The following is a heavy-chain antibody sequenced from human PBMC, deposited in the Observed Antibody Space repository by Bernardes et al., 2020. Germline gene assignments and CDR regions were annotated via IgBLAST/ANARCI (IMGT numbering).Heavy chain of an antibody. J-gene: IGHJ6*02. CDR3: AGAPIYGSGSYNYYYGMDV. Sequence: SVKVSCKASGGTFSSYAISWVRQAPGQGLEWMGGIIPIFGTANYAQKFQGRVTITADESTSTAYMELSSLRSEDTAVYYCAGAPIYGSGSYNYYYGMDVWGQGTTVTVSS. CDR1: GGTFSSYA. V-gene: IGHV1-69*13. D-gene: IGHD3-10*01. CDR2: IIPIFGTA.